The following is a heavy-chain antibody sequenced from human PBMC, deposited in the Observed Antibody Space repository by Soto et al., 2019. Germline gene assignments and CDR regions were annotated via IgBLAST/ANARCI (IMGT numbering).Heavy chain of an antibody. CDR1: GFTFSSYA. Sequence: GALRLSCAASGFTFSSYAMSWVRQAPGKGLEWVSAISGSGGSTYYADSVKGRFTISRDNSKNTLYLQMNSLRAEDTAVYYCAKDTPTYYYGSAYYYYGMDVWGQGTTVTVSS. D-gene: IGHD3-10*01. J-gene: IGHJ6*02. V-gene: IGHV3-23*01. CDR2: ISGSGGST. CDR3: AKDTPTYYYGSAYYYYGMDV.